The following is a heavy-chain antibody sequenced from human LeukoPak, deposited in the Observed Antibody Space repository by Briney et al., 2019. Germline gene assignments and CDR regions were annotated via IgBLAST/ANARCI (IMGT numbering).Heavy chain of an antibody. V-gene: IGHV1-18*01. CDR1: AYTSPNYG. J-gene: IGHJ6*03. CDR2: ISTYNGNT. CDR3: SLPAKGAFFYYYMEV. Sequence: GASVKVSCKASAYTSPNYGITWVRQAPGRGLEWMGWISTYNGNTQYAQKFQGRVTMTTDTPTKTVYMVLSNLRSNDAAVYYCSLPAKGAFFYYYMEVWGKGTTVTVSS.